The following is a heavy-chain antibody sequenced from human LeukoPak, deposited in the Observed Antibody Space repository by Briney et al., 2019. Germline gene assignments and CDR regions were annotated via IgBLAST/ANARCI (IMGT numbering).Heavy chain of an antibody. CDR3: AKTSSAAGYTRGSFEI. CDR2: IYPSDSDT. D-gene: IGHD6-13*01. V-gene: IGHV5-51*01. J-gene: IGHJ3*02. CDR1: GYSFTTYW. Sequence: GESLKISCKGSGYSFTTYWIGRVRQMPGKGLEWMGIIYPSDSDTRYSPSFQGQVTISADKSISTAYLHWGSLKASDTAMYYCAKTSSAAGYTRGSFEIWGQGTMVTVSS.